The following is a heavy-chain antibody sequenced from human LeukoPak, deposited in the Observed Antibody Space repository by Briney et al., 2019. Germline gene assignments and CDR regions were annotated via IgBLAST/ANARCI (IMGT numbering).Heavy chain of an antibody. D-gene: IGHD4-23*01. Sequence: KASQTLSLTCTVSGGSISSGSYYWSWIRQPAGKGLEWIGRIYTSGSTNYNPSLKSRVTISVDTSKNQFFLKLSSVTAADTAVYYCARSRMTMVVTRPYFDYWGQGTLVTVSS. CDR3: ARSRMTMVVTRPYFDY. V-gene: IGHV4-61*02. CDR2: IYTSGST. CDR1: GGSISSGSYY. J-gene: IGHJ4*02.